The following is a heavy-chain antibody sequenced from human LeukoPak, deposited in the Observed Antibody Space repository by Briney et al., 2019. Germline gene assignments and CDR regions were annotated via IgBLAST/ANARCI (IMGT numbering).Heavy chain of an antibody. V-gene: IGHV3-21*01. CDR3: ARDRARSYYYDSSGYYSPFDY. CDR2: ISRSSSYI. D-gene: IGHD3-22*01. J-gene: IGHJ4*02. CDR1: GFTFSSYS. Sequence: GGSLRLSCAASGFTFSSYSMNWVRQAPGKGLEWVSSISRSSSYIYYADSVKGRFTISRDNAKNSLYLQMNSLRAEDTAVYYCARDRARSYYYDSSGYYSPFDYWGQGTMVTVSS.